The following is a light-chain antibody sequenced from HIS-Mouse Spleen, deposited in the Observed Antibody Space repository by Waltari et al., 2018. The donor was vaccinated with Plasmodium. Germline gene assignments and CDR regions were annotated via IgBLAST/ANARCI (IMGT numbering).Light chain of an antibody. J-gene: IGKJ4*01. CDR3: QKYNSAPLT. CDR1: QGISNY. CDR2: VAS. V-gene: IGKV1-27*01. Sequence: IEMTKCPASLSATVENRVTITCRASQGISNYLAWYKQKPGKVPKLLIYVASTLQSWVPSRLIGSGSGPDFTLTISSLQPEDVATYYCQKYNSAPLTFGGGTKVEIK.